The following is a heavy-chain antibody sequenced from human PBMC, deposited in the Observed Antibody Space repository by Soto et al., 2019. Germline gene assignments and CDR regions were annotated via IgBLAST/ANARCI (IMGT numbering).Heavy chain of an antibody. V-gene: IGHV3-48*01. Sequence: PGGSLRLSCAASGFTFSSYSMNWVRQAPGKGLEWVSYISSSSSTIYYVDFVKGRFTISRDNAKNSLYLQMNSLRAEDTAVYYCAREDNNYYDSSGYHLRYDYWGQGTLVTVSS. CDR1: GFTFSSYS. CDR2: ISSSSSTI. J-gene: IGHJ4*02. D-gene: IGHD3-22*01. CDR3: AREDNNYYDSSGYHLRYDY.